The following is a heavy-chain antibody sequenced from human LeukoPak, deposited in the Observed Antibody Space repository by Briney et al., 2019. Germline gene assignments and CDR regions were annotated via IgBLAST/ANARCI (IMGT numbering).Heavy chain of an antibody. Sequence: SETLSLTCTVSGGSISSHYWSWIRQPPGKGLEWIGYIYYSGSTNYNPSLKNRVTISVDTSKNQFSLKLSSVTAADTAVYYCARDSSSAPWFDYYHLDDWGKGTTVTVSS. J-gene: IGHJ6*03. CDR2: IYYSGST. D-gene: IGHD6-13*01. V-gene: IGHV4-59*11. CDR1: GGSISSHY. CDR3: ARDSSSAPWFDYYHLDD.